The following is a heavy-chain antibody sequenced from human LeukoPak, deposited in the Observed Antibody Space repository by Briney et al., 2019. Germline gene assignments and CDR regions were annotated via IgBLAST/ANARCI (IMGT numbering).Heavy chain of an antibody. Sequence: GGSLRLSCAASGFTFSSYWMHWVRQAPGEGLVWVSRINSDGSSITYADSVKGRFTISRDNAKNTLYLQMNSLRVEDTAVYYCARDGRVSGYDFDCWGQGTLVTVSS. J-gene: IGHJ4*02. V-gene: IGHV3-74*03. D-gene: IGHD5-12*01. CDR1: GFTFSSYW. CDR3: ARDGRVSGYDFDC. CDR2: INSDGSSI.